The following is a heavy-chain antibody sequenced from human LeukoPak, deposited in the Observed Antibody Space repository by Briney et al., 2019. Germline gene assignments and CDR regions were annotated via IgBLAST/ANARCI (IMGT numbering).Heavy chain of an antibody. Sequence: GESLKISCKGSGYTFTSYWIGWVRQMPGKGLEWMGIIYPGDSDTRYSPSFQGQVTISADESINTAYLQWSSLKASDTAMYYCARPYFYDSSGYFYYWGQGTLSPSPQ. V-gene: IGHV5-51*01. CDR2: IYPGDSDT. CDR3: ARPYFYDSSGYFYY. D-gene: IGHD3-22*01. CDR1: GYTFTSYW. J-gene: IGHJ4*02.